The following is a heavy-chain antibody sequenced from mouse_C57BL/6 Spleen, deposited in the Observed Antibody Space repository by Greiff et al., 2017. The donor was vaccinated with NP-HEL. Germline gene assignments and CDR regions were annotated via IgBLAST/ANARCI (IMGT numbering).Heavy chain of an antibody. J-gene: IGHJ3*01. D-gene: IGHD3-2*02. Sequence: EVQRVESGPELVKPGASVKMSCKASGYTFTDYNMHWVKQSHGKSLEWIGYINPNNGGTSYNQKFKGKTTLTVNKSSSTAYMELRSLTSEDSAVYYCASDSSGFAYWGQGTLVTVSA. CDR3: ASDSSGFAY. CDR2: INPNNGGT. V-gene: IGHV1-22*01. CDR1: GYTFTDYN.